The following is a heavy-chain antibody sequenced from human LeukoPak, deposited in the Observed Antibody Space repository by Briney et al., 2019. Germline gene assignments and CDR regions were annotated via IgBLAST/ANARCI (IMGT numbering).Heavy chain of an antibody. CDR2: IKQDGSEK. Sequence: GGSLRLSCAASGFTFSSYWMSWVRQAPGKGLEWVANIKQDGSEKYYVDSVKGRFTISRDNSKNTLYLQMNSLRAEDTAVYYCAKVTYGSGTYGAFDYWGQGTLVTVSS. CDR3: AKVTYGSGTYGAFDY. J-gene: IGHJ4*02. V-gene: IGHV3-7*03. CDR1: GFTFSSYW. D-gene: IGHD3-10*01.